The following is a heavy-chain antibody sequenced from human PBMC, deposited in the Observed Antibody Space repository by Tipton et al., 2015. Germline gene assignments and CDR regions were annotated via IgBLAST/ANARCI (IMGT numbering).Heavy chain of an antibody. CDR2: IVVGSGYT. CDR3: AATVEYCSGGRCFTTVDY. D-gene: IGHD2-15*01. J-gene: IGHJ4*02. Sequence: QSGPEVKKPGTSVKVSCKASGFTFSRSDVQWVRQARGQRLEWIGWIVVGSGYTNYAQKFQERVTITRDMSTSTAHMELSSLRSEDTAVYYCAATVEYCSGGRCFTTVDYWGQGTLVTVSS. V-gene: IGHV1-58*01. CDR1: GFTFSRSD.